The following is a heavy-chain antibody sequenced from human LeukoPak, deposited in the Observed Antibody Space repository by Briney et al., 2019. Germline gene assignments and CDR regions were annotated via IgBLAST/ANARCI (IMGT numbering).Heavy chain of an antibody. J-gene: IGHJ5*02. CDR2: IYYSGST. D-gene: IGHD3-3*01. CDR3: ARGPQRIMIFGVVITPTVNWFDH. CDR1: GGSISSYY. Sequence: PSETLSLTCTVSGGSISSYYWSWIRQPPGKGLEWIGYIYYSGSTNYNPSLKSRVTISVDTSKNQFSLKLSSVTAADTAVYYCARGPQRIMIFGVVITPTVNWFDHWGQGTLVTVSS. V-gene: IGHV4-59*12.